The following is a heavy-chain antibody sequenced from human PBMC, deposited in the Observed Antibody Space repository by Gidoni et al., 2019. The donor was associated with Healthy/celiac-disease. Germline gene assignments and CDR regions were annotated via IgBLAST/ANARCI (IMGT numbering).Heavy chain of an antibody. Sequence: QVQLQQWGAGLLKPSETLSLTCAVYGGSFCGYYWSWIRQPPGKGLEWIGEINHSGSTNYNPSLKSRVTISVDTSKNQFSLKLSSVTAADTAVYYCARARGSGSEADAFDIWGQGTMVTVSS. CDR2: INHSGST. D-gene: IGHD3-10*01. V-gene: IGHV4-34*01. J-gene: IGHJ3*02. CDR1: GGSFCGYY. CDR3: ARARGSGSEADAFDI.